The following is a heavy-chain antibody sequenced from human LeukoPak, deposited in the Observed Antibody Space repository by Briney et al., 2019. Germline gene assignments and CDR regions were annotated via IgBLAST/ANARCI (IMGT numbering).Heavy chain of an antibody. J-gene: IGHJ6*04. CDR1: GGTFNTFA. CDR2: IIPIFPTA. CDR3: ASPPGRSVYGGNYYYTLDV. Sequence: GASVKVSCKTSGGTFNTFAISWVRQAPGQGLEWMGGIIPIFPTADYAQKFQGRVTITADESTSTVYMELSSLTSGDTAVYYCASPPGRSVYGGNYYYTLDVWGEGTTVTVSS. V-gene: IGHV1-69*13. D-gene: IGHD5/OR15-5a*01.